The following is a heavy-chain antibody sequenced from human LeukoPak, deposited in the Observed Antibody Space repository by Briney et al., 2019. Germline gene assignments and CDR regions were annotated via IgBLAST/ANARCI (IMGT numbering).Heavy chain of an antibody. Sequence: GGSLRLSCGASGFTVSSNYMSWVRQAPGKGLEWVSVIYSGGSTYYADSVKGRFTISRDNSKNTLYLQMNTLRSEDTAVYYCARGIASSIPCWFDPWGQGTLVTVSS. D-gene: IGHD2-2*02. V-gene: IGHV3-53*01. CDR1: GFTVSSNY. CDR2: IYSGGST. CDR3: ARGIASSIPCWFDP. J-gene: IGHJ5*02.